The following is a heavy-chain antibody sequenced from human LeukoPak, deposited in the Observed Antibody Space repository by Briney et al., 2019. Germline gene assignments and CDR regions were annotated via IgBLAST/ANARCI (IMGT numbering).Heavy chain of an antibody. CDR1: GFTFSSYE. J-gene: IGHJ4*02. Sequence: GGSLRLSCAASGFTFSSYEMNWVRQAPGKGLEWVSYISSSGSTIYYADSVKGRFTISRDNAKNSLYLQMNSLRAEDTAVFYCARDGVLYYYDSSGYFDYWGQGPLVTVSS. D-gene: IGHD3-22*01. CDR3: ARDGVLYYYDSSGYFDY. V-gene: IGHV3-48*03. CDR2: ISSSGSTI.